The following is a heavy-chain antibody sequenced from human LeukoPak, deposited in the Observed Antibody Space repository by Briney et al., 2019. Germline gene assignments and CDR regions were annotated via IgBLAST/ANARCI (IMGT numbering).Heavy chain of an antibody. V-gene: IGHV3-33*08. CDR2: IWYDGSNK. Sequence: GGSLRLSCAASGFTFSSYWMHWVRQAPGKGLEWVAVIWYDGSNKYYADSVKGRFTISRDNSKNTLYLQMNSLRAEDTAVYYCAREGITMVRGAKDYWGQGTLVTVSS. CDR3: AREGITMVRGAKDY. J-gene: IGHJ4*02. D-gene: IGHD3-10*01. CDR1: GFTFSSYW.